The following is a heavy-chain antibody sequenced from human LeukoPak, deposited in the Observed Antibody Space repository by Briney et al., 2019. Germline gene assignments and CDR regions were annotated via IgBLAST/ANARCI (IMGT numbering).Heavy chain of an antibody. D-gene: IGHD3-22*01. CDR3: ARDFPGHDSSGYEGPFDY. J-gene: IGHJ4*02. Sequence: GGSLRLSYAASGFTFSSYAMHWVRQAPGKGLEWVAVISYDGSNKYYADSVKGRFTISRDNSKNTLYLQMNSLRAEDTAVYYCARDFPGHDSSGYEGPFDYWGQGTLVTVSS. V-gene: IGHV3-30-3*01. CDR1: GFTFSSYA. CDR2: ISYDGSNK.